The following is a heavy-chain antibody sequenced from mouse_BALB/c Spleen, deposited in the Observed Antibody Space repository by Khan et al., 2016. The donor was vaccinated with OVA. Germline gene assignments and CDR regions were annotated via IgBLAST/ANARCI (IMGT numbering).Heavy chain of an antibody. D-gene: IGHD1-1*01. V-gene: IGHV5-6*01. CDR1: GFSFSSYS. CDR3: SRHRGYNGSNAYFYY. CDR2: ISRGGSYT. Sequence: VQLQESGGDLVRPGGSLKLSCAASGFSFSSYSMSWVRQTPEKRLEWVATISRGGSYTYSTDSVKGRFTISRDNVKNTLYLQMSSLKSEGTALYYCSRHRGYNGSNAYFYYWGQGTTLTVSS. J-gene: IGHJ2*01.